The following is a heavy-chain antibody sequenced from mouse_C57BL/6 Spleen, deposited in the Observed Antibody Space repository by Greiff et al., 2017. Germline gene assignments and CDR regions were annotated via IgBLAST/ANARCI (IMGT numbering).Heavy chain of an antibody. CDR1: GYTFTSYW. CDR3: ARARYLDY. CDR2: IDPSDSYT. Sequence: VQLQQPGAELVRPGTSVKLSCKASGYTFTSYWMHWVKQRPGQGLEWIGVIDPSDSYTNYNQKFKGKATLTVDTSSSTAYMQLSSLTSEDSAVYYCARARYLDYWGQGTTLTVSS. J-gene: IGHJ2*01. V-gene: IGHV1-59*01.